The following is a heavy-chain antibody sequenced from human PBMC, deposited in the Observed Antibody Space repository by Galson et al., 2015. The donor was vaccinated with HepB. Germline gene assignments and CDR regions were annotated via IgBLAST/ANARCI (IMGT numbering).Heavy chain of an antibody. CDR1: GYTFTSYG. D-gene: IGHD3-16*01. CDR3: ARVHMITFGGAGWFDP. Sequence: SVKVSCKASGYTFTSYGISWVRQAPGQGLEWMGWISAYNGNTNYAQKLQGRVTMTTDTSTSTAYMELRSLRSDDTAVYYYARVHMITFGGAGWFDPWGQGTLVTVSS. J-gene: IGHJ5*02. V-gene: IGHV1-18*01. CDR2: ISAYNGNT.